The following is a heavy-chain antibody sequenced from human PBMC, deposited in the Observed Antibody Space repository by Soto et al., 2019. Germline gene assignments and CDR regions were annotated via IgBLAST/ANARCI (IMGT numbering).Heavy chain of an antibody. CDR2: FDPEDGET. J-gene: IGHJ4*02. CDR1: GYTLTELS. CDR3: ATAPIRGYSGYDFDY. D-gene: IGHD5-12*01. Sequence: ASVKVSCKVSGYTLTELSMHWVRQAPGKGLEWMGGFDPEDGETIYAQKFQGRVTMTEDTSTDTAYMELSSLRSEDTAVYYRATAPIRGYSGYDFDYWGQGTLVTVSS. V-gene: IGHV1-24*01.